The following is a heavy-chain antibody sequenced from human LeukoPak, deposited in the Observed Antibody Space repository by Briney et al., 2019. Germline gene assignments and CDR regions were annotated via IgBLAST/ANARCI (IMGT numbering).Heavy chain of an antibody. CDR3: ARAGWDDYGNYGIDY. J-gene: IGHJ4*02. Sequence: GGSLRLSCAASGFTFSSYSMNWVRQAPGKGLEWVSSISSSSSYIYYADSVKGRFTISRDNAKNSLYLQMNSLRAEDTAVYYCARAGWDDYGNYGIDYWGQGTLVTVSS. CDR2: ISSSSSYI. D-gene: IGHD4-11*01. CDR1: GFTFSSYS. V-gene: IGHV3-21*01.